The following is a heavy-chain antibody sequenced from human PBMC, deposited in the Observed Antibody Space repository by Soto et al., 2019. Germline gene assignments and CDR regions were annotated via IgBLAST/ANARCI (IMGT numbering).Heavy chain of an antibody. D-gene: IGHD1-26*01. CDR1: GGSISSYY. V-gene: IGHV4-59*01. CDR3: ARSIVGANWFDP. J-gene: IGHJ5*02. CDR2: IYYSGST. Sequence: PSETLSLTCTVSGGSISSYYWSWIRQPPGKGLEWIGYIYYSGSTNYNPSLKSRVTISVDTSKNQFSLKLSSVTAADTAVYYCARSIVGANWFDPWGQGTLVTV.